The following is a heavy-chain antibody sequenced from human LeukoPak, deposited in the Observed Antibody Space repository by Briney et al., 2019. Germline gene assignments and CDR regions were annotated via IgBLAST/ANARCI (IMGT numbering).Heavy chain of an antibody. D-gene: IGHD3-10*01. CDR3: AMVRGVPYYYYYYGMDV. Sequence: ASVKVSCKASGYTFTSYDINCVREATGQGVEWMGWMNPNSGNTGYAQKFQGRVTITRKTSISTAYMEMNSLRSEDTAVYYCAMVRGVPYYYYYYGMDVWGQGTTVTVSS. V-gene: IGHV1-8*01. J-gene: IGHJ6*02. CDR1: GYTFTSYD. CDR2: MNPNSGNT.